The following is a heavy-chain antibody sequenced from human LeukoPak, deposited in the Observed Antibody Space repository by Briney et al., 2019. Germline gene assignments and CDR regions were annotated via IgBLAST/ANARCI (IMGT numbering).Heavy chain of an antibody. Sequence: SLRLSCAASGFTFDDYAMHWVRQAPGKGLEWVSGISWNSGSIGYADSVKGRFTISRDNAKNSLNLQMNSLRAEDTALYYCAKDIRGGAAAGPTYYFDYWGQGTLVTVSS. CDR1: GFTFDDYA. J-gene: IGHJ4*02. CDR2: ISWNSGSI. CDR3: AKDIRGGAAAGPTYYFDY. V-gene: IGHV3-9*01. D-gene: IGHD6-13*01.